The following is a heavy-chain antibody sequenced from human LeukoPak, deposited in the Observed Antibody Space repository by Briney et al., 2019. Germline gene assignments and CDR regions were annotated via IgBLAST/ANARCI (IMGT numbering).Heavy chain of an antibody. CDR1: GYTFTGYY. D-gene: IGHD1-1*01. CDR2: INPNSGGT. CDR3: ARDQLRVYFDY. J-gene: IGHJ4*02. Sequence: ASVKVSCKASGYTFTGYYMHWVRQAPGQGLEWMGWINPNSGGTSYAQKFQGRVTMTRDTSISTAYMELSRLRSDDTAVYYCARDQLRVYFDYWGQGTLVTVSS. V-gene: IGHV1-2*02.